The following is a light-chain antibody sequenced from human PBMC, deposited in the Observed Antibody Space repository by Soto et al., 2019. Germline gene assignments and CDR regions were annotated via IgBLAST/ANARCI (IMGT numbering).Light chain of an antibody. CDR2: KTS. CDR3: QQYANWPLT. V-gene: IGKV3-15*01. Sequence: EVVMTQSPATVSVSPGERTSLSCRASQSVGTNLGWYQQKPGQAPRLLISKTSTRATGVPARFSGSGSVTDFTITISSLQSEDTAVYYYQQYANWPLTFGGGTKVDIK. CDR1: QSVGTN. J-gene: IGKJ4*01.